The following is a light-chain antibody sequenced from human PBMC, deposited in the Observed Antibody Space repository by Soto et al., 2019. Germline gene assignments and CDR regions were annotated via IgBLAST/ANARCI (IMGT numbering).Light chain of an antibody. CDR2: GNS. J-gene: IGLJ3*02. CDR3: QSYDSSLSGSRV. Sequence: QLVLTQPPSVSGAPGQRVTISCTGRSSNIGAGYDVHWYQQLPGTAPKLLIYGNSNRPSGVPDRFSGSKSGTSASLAITGLQAEDEADSYCQSYDSSLSGSRVFGGGTKLTVL. V-gene: IGLV1-40*01. CDR1: SSNIGAGYD.